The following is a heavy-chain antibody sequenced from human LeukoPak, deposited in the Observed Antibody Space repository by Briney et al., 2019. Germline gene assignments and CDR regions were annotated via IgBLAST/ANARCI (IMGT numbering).Heavy chain of an antibody. V-gene: IGHV4-59*08. CDR3: AGRGQRYFRD. CDR1: ADSITSGY. J-gene: IGHJ1*01. CDR2: IYGIENT. Sequence: ASETLSPTCSISADSITSGYWSWIRQPPGKGLEWIGYIYGIENTDYNPSLKSRVTISLDTSKNQLSLNLTAVTAADTAVYYCAGRGQRYFRDWGQGTLVTVSS.